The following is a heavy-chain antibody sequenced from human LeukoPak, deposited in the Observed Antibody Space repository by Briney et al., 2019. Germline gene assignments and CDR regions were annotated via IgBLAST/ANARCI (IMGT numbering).Heavy chain of an antibody. CDR2: IHSSGST. V-gene: IGHV4-61*05. CDR3: ARVKDSPEYFFDY. Sequence: SETLSLTCTVSGGSISSSSYYWGWIRQPPGKGLEWIGYIHSSGSTNYNPSLKSRVTISVDTSKNQFSLKLSSVTAADTAVYYCARVKDSPEYFFDYWGQGTLVTVSS. J-gene: IGHJ4*02. CDR1: GGSISSSSYY. D-gene: IGHD6-6*01.